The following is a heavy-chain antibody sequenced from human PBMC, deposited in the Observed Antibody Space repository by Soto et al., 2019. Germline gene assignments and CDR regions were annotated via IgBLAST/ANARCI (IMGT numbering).Heavy chain of an antibody. J-gene: IGHJ6*02. CDR1: GDTITSYY. CDR3: ARVRGYCSGGSCYSESHYGMDV. CDR2: INPSGGST. Sequence: ASVKASCKASGDTITSYYMHWVRQAPEQGLEWMGIINPSGGSTSYAQKFQGRVTMTRDTSTSTVYMELSSLRSEDTAVYYCARVRGYCSGGSCYSESHYGMDVWGQGTTVTVSS. D-gene: IGHD2-15*01. V-gene: IGHV1-46*01.